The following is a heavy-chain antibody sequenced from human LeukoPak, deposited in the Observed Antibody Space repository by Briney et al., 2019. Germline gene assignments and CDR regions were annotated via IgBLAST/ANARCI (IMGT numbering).Heavy chain of an antibody. D-gene: IGHD3-16*01. CDR1: GYTFTSYG. J-gene: IGHJ3*02. CDR2: IIPIFGTA. CDR3: ASGLPRSAFDI. Sequence: ASVKVSCKASGYTFTSYGISWVRQAPGQGLEWMGGIIPIFGTANYAQKFQGRVTITADESTSTAYMELSSLRSEDTAVYYCASGLPRSAFDIWGQGTMVTVSS. V-gene: IGHV1-69*13.